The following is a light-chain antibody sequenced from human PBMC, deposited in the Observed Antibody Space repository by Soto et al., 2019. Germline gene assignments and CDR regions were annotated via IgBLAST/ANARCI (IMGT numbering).Light chain of an antibody. CDR2: AAY. CDR3: QQTFSTPIT. V-gene: IGKV1-39*01. CDR1: QTVRTY. J-gene: IGKJ5*01. Sequence: DIQMTQSPSSLSASVGDRVTITCRASQTVRTYLNWYQQKPGKAPTLLVYAAYTLGSAVPPRFTGAGSETDFTLTISGLQPEDVATYYCQQTFSTPITFGQGTRLE.